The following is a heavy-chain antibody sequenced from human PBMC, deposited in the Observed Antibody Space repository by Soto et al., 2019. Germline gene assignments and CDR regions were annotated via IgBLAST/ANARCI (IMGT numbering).Heavy chain of an antibody. Sequence: SETLSLTCTVSGGSISSYYWSWIRQPPGKGLEWIGYIYYSGGTNYNPSLKSRVTISLDKSKSQFSLRLISVTAADTAVYYCTREQSDDNYFDPWGQGTLVTSPQ. CDR1: GGSISSYY. J-gene: IGHJ5*02. D-gene: IGHD6-19*01. V-gene: IGHV4-59*01. CDR2: IYYSGGT. CDR3: TREQSDDNYFDP.